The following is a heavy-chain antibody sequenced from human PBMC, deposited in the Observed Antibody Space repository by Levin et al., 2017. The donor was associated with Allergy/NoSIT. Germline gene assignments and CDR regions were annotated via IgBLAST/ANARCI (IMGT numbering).Heavy chain of an antibody. Sequence: SETLSLTCAVYGGSFSGYYWSWIRQPPGKGLEWIGEINHSGSTNYNPSLKSRVTISVDTSKNQFSLKLSSVTAADTAVYYCARGNVDIVVVPAAAPWYFDLWGRGTLVTVSS. CDR1: GGSFSGYY. J-gene: IGHJ2*01. D-gene: IGHD2-2*01. V-gene: IGHV4-34*01. CDR2: INHSGST. CDR3: ARGNVDIVVVPAAAPWYFDL.